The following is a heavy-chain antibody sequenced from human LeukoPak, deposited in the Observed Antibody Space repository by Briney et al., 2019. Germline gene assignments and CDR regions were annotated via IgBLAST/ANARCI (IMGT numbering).Heavy chain of an antibody. CDR1: GGSVSSYY. D-gene: IGHD3-10*01. CDR3: AKIGGGGGSFDC. Sequence: SQTLSLTCTVSGGSVSSYYWSWIRQPPGKGLEWIGYIYHSGNTNHNPSLKSRVTMSVDTSNNQSPLSLSAVNAADTDVSYCAKIGGGGGSFDCWGQGTLVTVSS. V-gene: IGHV4-59*02. J-gene: IGHJ4*02. CDR2: IYHSGNT.